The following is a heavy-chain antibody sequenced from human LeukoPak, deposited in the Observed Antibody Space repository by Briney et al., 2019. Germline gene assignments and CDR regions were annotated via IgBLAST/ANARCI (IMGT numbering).Heavy chain of an antibody. D-gene: IGHD3-9*01. CDR1: GYTFNSYD. Sequence: ASVKVSCKASGYTFNSYDINWERQAHGQGLEWMGWMNPNSGNTGYAQKFQGRVTMTRHTSISTAYMELSSLGSEDTAVYYCARAPTYYDILTGRGYYYYGMDVWGQGTRVTVSS. CDR2: MNPNSGNT. CDR3: ARAPTYYDILTGRGYYYYGMDV. V-gene: IGHV1-8*01. J-gene: IGHJ6*02.